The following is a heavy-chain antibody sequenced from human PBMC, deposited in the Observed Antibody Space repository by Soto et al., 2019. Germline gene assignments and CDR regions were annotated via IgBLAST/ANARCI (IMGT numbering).Heavy chain of an antibody. V-gene: IGHV4-34*01. J-gene: IGHJ2*01. Sequence: PSETLSLTCAVYGGSFSGYYWSWIRQPPGKGLEWIGEINHSGSTNYNPSLKSRVTISVDTSKNQFSLKLSSVTAADTAVYYCARHLLELRPWYFDLWGRGTLVTVSS. CDR2: INHSGST. D-gene: IGHD1-7*01. CDR1: GGSFSGYY. CDR3: ARHLLELRPWYFDL.